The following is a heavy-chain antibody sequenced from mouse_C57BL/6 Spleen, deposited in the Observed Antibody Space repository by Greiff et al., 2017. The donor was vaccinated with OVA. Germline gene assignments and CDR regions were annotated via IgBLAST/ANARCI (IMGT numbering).Heavy chain of an antibody. D-gene: IGHD3-3*01. CDR2: IDPETGGT. Sequence: QVQLQQSGAELVRPGASVTLSCKASGYTFTDYEMHWVKQTPVHGLEWIGAIDPETGGTAYNQKFKGKAILTAEKSSSTAYLALRSLTSEDSAVYYCTRAGRGLYYAMDYWGQGTSVTVSS. V-gene: IGHV1-15*01. CDR3: TRAGRGLYYAMDY. J-gene: IGHJ4*01. CDR1: GYTFTDYE.